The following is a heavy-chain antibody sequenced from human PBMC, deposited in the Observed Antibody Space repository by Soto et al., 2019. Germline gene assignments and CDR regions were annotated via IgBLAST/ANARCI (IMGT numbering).Heavy chain of an antibody. J-gene: IGHJ3*02. D-gene: IGHD3-10*01. V-gene: IGHV3-21*01. Sequence: PGGSLRLSCAASGFAFSTYNMNWVRQAPGKGLEWVSSISTDSNYIYYADSLKGRFTISRDHAKNSLYLQMNSLRAEDTAVYYSKTVRGDEVAFDIWGQGTMVTVSS. CDR1: GFAFSTYN. CDR3: KTVRGDEVAFDI. CDR2: ISTDSNYI.